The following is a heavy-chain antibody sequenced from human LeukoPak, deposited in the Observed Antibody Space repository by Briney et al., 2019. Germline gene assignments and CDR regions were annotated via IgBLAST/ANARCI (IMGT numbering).Heavy chain of an antibody. Sequence: GGSLRLSCAGSGFIFNNYAMHWVRQPPGKGLEWVSGISWNSCSIDYADSVKGRFTISRDNAKNSLYLQMNSLRVEDTGVYYCARGSSFGSYWGQGTLVTVSS. J-gene: IGHJ4*02. CDR1: GFIFNNYA. D-gene: IGHD6-6*01. V-gene: IGHV3-9*01. CDR3: ARGSSFGSY. CDR2: ISWNSCSI.